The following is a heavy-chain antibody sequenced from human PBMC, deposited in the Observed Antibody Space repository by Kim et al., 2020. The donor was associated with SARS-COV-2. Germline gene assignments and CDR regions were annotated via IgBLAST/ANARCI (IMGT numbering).Heavy chain of an antibody. D-gene: IGHD4-17*01. J-gene: IGHJ4*02. CDR2: SP. Sequence: SPHYHPSLKSRVTISVDTSENQFSRKLSSVTAADTAVYYCARGGGALSYWGQGTLVTVSS. V-gene: IGHV4-59*09. CDR3: ARGGGALSY.